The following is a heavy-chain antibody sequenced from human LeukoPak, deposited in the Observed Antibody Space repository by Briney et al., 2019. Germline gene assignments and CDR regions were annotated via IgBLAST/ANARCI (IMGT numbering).Heavy chain of an antibody. V-gene: IGHV4-31*03. CDR3: ARGSYDFWSGYYTHRYYFDY. D-gene: IGHD3-3*01. CDR1: GGSISSGGYY. J-gene: IGHJ4*02. CDR2: IYYSGST. Sequence: MPSQTLSLTCTVSGGSISSGGYYWSWIRQHPGKGLEWIGYIYYSGSTNYNPSLKSRVTISVDTSKNQLSLKLSSVTAADTAVYYCARGSYDFWSGYYTHRYYFDYWGQGTLVTVSS.